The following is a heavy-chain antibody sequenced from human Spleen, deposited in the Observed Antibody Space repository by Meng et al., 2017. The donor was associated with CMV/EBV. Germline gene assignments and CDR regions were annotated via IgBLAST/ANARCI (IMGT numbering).Heavy chain of an antibody. D-gene: IGHD7-27*01. CDR3: ARVDLTGDIRYDY. CDR1: GVTFSTYW. V-gene: IGHV3-74*01. J-gene: IGHJ4*02. Sequence: AASGVTFSTYWMHWVRQAPGKGLVWVAHINSDGSSTSYADSVKGRFTISRDNAKNTLYLQMNSLRAGDTAVYYCARVDLTGDIRYDYWGQGTLVTVSS. CDR2: INSDGSST.